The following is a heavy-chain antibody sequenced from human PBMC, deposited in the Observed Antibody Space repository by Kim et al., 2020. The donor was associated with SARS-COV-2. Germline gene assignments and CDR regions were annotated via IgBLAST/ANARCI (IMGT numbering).Heavy chain of an antibody. CDR3: TRGGHYYDSSGYYSLDACDI. J-gene: IGHJ3*02. V-gene: IGHV3-49*04. CDR2: IRSKAYGGTT. Sequence: GGSLRLSCTASGFTFGDYAMSWVRQAPGKGLEWVGFIRSKAYGGTTEYAASVKGRFTISRDDSKSIAYLQMNSLKTEDTAVYYCTRGGHYYDSSGYYSLDACDIWGQGTKVTVYS. D-gene: IGHD3-22*01. CDR1: GFTFGDYA.